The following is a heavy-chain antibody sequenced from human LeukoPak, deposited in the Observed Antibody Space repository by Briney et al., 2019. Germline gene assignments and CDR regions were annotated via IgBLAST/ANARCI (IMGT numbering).Heavy chain of an antibody. CDR2: ISSSSSYI. CDR3: ARVPGIAAHRYNWFDP. J-gene: IGHJ5*02. Sequence: GGSLRLSCAASGFTFSSYSMNWVRQAPGKGLEWVSSISSSSSYIYYADSVKGRFTISRDNAKNSLYLQMNSLRAEDTAVYYCARVPGIAAHRYNWFDPWGQGTLVAVSS. CDR1: GFTFSSYS. V-gene: IGHV3-21*01. D-gene: IGHD6-6*01.